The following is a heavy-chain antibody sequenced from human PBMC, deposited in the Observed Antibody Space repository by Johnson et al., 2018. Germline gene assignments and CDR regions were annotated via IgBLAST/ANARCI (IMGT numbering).Heavy chain of an antibody. V-gene: IGHV3-7*01. CDR3: ARAKRDVYKTYYFDY. Sequence: VQLVESGGGLVQPGGSLRLSCAASGFTFSTSWMSWVRQTPGKGLEWVANIKQDGSEKFYVGSVKGRFTMSRDNAKNSLYLQMNSLRAEDTAVYYCARAKRDVYKTYYFDYWGQGTLVTVSS. CDR2: IKQDGSEK. CDR1: GFTFSTSW. D-gene: IGHD5-24*01. J-gene: IGHJ4*02.